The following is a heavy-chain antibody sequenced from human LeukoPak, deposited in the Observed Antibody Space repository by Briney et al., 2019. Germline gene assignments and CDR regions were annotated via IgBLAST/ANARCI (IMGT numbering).Heavy chain of an antibody. Sequence: GSSVKVSCKASGGTFSSYAISWVRQAPGQGLEWMGGIIPTFGTANYAQKFQGRVTITADESTSTAYMELSSLRSEDTAVYYCARAPSGFTYGPGDHWGQGTLVTVSS. CDR2: IIPTFGTA. J-gene: IGHJ4*02. CDR3: ARAPSGFTYGPGDH. V-gene: IGHV1-69*01. D-gene: IGHD5-18*01. CDR1: GGTFSSYA.